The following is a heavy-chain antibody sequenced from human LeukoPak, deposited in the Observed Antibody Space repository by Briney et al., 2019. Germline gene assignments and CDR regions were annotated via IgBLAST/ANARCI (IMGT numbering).Heavy chain of an antibody. V-gene: IGHV4-39*07. D-gene: IGHD1-26*01. CDR2: IYYSGST. CDR1: GGSISGYY. CDR3: AREGGGYPDAFDI. J-gene: IGHJ3*02. Sequence: SETLSLTCTVSGGSISGYYWGWIRQPPGKGLEWIGSIYYSGSTYYNPSLKSRVTISVDTSKNQFSLKLSSVTAADTAVYYCAREGGGYPDAFDIWGQGTMVTVSS.